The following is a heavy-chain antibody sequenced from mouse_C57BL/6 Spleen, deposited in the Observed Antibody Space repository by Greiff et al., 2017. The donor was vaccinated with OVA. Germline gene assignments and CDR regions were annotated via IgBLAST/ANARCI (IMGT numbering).Heavy chain of an antibody. D-gene: IGHD2-1*01. CDR2: IYPGDGDT. V-gene: IGHV1-82*01. CDR1: GYAFSSSW. Sequence: QVQLKQSGPELVKPGASVKISCKASGYAFSSSWMNWVKQRPGKGLEWIGRIYPGDGDTNYNGKFKGKATLTADKSSSTAYMQLSSLTSEDSAVYFCARPYGNFGHYFDYWGQGTTHTVSS. CDR3: ARPYGNFGHYFDY. J-gene: IGHJ2*01.